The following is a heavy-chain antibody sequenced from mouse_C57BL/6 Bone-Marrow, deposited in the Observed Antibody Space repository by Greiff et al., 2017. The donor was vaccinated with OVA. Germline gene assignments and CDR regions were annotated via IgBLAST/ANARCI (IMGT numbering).Heavy chain of an antibody. J-gene: IGHJ3*01. CDR2: INPYNGGT. Sequence: EVKLVESGPVLVKPGASVKMSCKASGYTFTDYYMNWVKQSHGKSLEWIGVINPYNGGTSYNQKFKGKATLTVDKSSSTAYMELNSLTSEDSAVYYCARSGYDYGFAYWGQGTLVTVSA. V-gene: IGHV1-19*01. CDR1: GYTFTDYY. D-gene: IGHD2-4*01. CDR3: ARSGYDYGFAY.